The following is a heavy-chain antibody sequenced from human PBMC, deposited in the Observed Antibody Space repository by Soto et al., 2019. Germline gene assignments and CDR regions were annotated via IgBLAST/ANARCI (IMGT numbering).Heavy chain of an antibody. V-gene: IGHV1-2*02. D-gene: IGHD3-22*01. Sequence: HEHLVQSGAEVKRPGPSLKVSCKASGYSFTGYYIHWVRQAPGQGLEWMGWLNPDSGATYYAQNFQGRVTLTSDTSISTASMDLTSLPSFDTAVYYCATGDYGTFGYPFPDFDYCGQGILVIVSS. CDR2: LNPDSGAT. J-gene: IGHJ4*02. CDR3: ATGDYGTFGYPFPDFDY. CDR1: GYSFTGYY.